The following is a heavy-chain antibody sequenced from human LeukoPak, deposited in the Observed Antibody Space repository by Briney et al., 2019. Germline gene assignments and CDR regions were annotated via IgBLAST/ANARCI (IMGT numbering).Heavy chain of an antibody. J-gene: IGHJ4*02. CDR1: GFTFSSYG. D-gene: IGHD6-19*01. CDR3: AKDLKSGWLGPYYFDY. V-gene: IGHV3-30*18. CDR2: ISYDGSNK. Sequence: GGSLRLSGAASGFTFSSYGMPWPRQAQGKGLGWVAVISYDGSNKYYADSVKGRFTISRDNSKNTLYLQMNSLRAEDTAVYYCAKDLKSGWLGPYYFDYWGQGTLVTVSS.